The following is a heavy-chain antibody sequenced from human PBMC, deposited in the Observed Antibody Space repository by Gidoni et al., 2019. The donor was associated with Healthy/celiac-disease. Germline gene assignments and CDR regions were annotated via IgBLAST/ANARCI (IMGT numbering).Heavy chain of an antibody. Sequence: EVQLVESGGGLVKPGGSLRLSCAASGFTFSSYSMNWVRQAPGQGLEWVSSISSSSSYIYYADSVKGRFTISRDNDKNTLYLQMNSLRGEDTAVYYCARVGRRYGGNMYYWGQGTLVTVSA. J-gene: IGHJ4*02. CDR1: GFTFSSYS. CDR3: ARVGRRYGGNMYY. CDR2: ISSSSSYI. D-gene: IGHD2-15*01. V-gene: IGHV3-21*01.